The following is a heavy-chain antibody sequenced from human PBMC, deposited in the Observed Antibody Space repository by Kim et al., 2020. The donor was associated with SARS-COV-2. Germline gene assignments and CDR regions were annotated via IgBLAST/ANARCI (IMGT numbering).Heavy chain of an antibody. CDR2: ST. J-gene: IGHJ4*02. D-gene: IGHD5-12*01. Sequence: STYYVNSVKGRYTSSRDNSKDTLYLRMGSLRAEDMAVYYCARPNGGYDYWGQGTLVTVSS. CDR3: ARPNGGYDY. V-gene: IGHV3-64*01.